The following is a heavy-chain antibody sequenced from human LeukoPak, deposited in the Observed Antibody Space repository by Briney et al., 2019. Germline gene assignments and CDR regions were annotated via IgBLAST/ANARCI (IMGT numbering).Heavy chain of an antibody. J-gene: IGHJ6*02. V-gene: IGHV3-30*03. CDR2: ISYDGSNK. Sequence: SGGSLRLSCAASGFTVSSNYMSGVRQAPGKGLEWVAVISYDGSNKYYADSVKGRFTISRDNSKNTLYLQMNSLRAEDTGVYYCAREEDIVVVPAASSGRDVYYGMEVWGQGATVTVSS. D-gene: IGHD2-2*01. CDR1: GFTVSSNY. CDR3: AREEDIVVVPAASSGRDVYYGMEV.